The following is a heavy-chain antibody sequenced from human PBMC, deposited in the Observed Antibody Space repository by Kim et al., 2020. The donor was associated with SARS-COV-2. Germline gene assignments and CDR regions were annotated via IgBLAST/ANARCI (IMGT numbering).Heavy chain of an antibody. D-gene: IGHD7-27*01. CDR2: ET. CDR3: ATDLVWDFDY. J-gene: IGHJ4*02. V-gene: IGHV1-24*01. Sequence: ETIYAQKFQGRVTMTEDTSTDTAYMELSSLRSEDTAVYYCATDLVWDFDYWGQGTLVTVSS.